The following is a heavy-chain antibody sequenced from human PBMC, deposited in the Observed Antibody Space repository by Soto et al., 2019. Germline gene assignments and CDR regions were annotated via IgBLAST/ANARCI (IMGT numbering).Heavy chain of an antibody. CDR3: AREVAAGTLDY. J-gene: IGHJ4*02. D-gene: IGHD6-13*01. CDR1: WYTLTRYG. V-gene: IGHV1-18*01. CDR2: ISAYNGKT. Sequence: ASVKVSCKASWYTLTRYGISWVRQAPGQGLEWMGWISAYNGKTNYAQKLQGRVTMTTDTSTSTAYMELRSLRSDDTAVYYCAREVAAGTLDYWGQGTLVTVSS.